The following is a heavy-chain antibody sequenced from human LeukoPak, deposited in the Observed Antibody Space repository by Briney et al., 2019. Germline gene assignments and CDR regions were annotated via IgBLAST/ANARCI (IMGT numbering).Heavy chain of an antibody. J-gene: IGHJ6*02. CDR2: IYYSGST. Sequence: PSQTLSLTCTVSGGSISSYYWSWIRQPPGKGLEWIGYIYYSGSTNYNPSPKSRVTISVDTSKNQFSLKLSSVTAADTAVYYCARGPQGYYGMDVWGQGTTVTVPS. CDR1: GGSISSYY. CDR3: ARGPQGYYGMDV. V-gene: IGHV4-59*01.